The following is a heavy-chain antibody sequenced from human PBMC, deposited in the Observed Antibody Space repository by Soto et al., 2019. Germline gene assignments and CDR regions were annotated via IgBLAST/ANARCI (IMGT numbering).Heavy chain of an antibody. Sequence: ASVKFSCKASGGTFSSYAISWVRQAPGQGLEWMGGIIPIFGTANYAQKFQGRVTITADESTSTAYMELSSLRSEDTAVYYCASYLVTIPRAFDIWGQGTMVTVS. J-gene: IGHJ3*02. CDR2: IIPIFGTA. CDR1: GGTFSSYA. CDR3: ASYLVTIPRAFDI. D-gene: IGHD3-9*01. V-gene: IGHV1-69*13.